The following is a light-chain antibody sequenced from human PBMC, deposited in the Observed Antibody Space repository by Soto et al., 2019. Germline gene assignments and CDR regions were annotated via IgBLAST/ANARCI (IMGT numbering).Light chain of an antibody. V-gene: IGKV3-20*01. CDR1: RSGSRY. CDR3: QQYGSSPLT. J-gene: IGKJ1*01. Sequence: IVLTRSPVTLTLSPGARAPLSCSARRSGSRYLAWYQQKPGQAPRLLIYGASNRATGIPDRFSGSGSGTDFTLTISSLEPEDFAVYYCQQYGSSPLTCGQGTKVDIK. CDR2: GAS.